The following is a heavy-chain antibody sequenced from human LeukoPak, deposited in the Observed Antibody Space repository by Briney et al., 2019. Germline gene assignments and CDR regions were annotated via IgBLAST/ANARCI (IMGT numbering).Heavy chain of an antibody. Sequence: SETLSLTCTVSGGSISSSSYYWGWIRRPPGKGLEWIGSIYYSGSTYYNPSLKSRVTISVDTSKNQFSLKLSSVTAADTAVYYCARHHYDFWSGYYSGWFDPWGQGTLSPSPQ. CDR2: IYYSGST. D-gene: IGHD3-3*01. CDR1: GGSISSSSYY. J-gene: IGHJ5*02. V-gene: IGHV4-39*01. CDR3: ARHHYDFWSGYYSGWFDP.